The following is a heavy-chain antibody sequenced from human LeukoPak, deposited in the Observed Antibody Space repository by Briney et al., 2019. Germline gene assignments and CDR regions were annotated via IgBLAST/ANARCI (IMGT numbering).Heavy chain of an antibody. D-gene: IGHD6-13*01. V-gene: IGHV4-34*01. Sequence: SETLSLTCAVYGGSFSGYYWSWIRQPPGKGLEWIGEINHSGSTNYNPSLKSRVTISVDTSKNQFSLKLSSVTAADTAVYYCARGGSSWYPLYNWFDPWGQGTLVTVSS. CDR2: INHSGST. CDR1: GGSFSGYY. CDR3: ARGGSSWYPLYNWFDP. J-gene: IGHJ5*02.